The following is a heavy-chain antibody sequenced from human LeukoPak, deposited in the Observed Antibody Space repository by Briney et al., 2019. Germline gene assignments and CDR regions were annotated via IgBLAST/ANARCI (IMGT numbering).Heavy chain of an antibody. CDR3: ARASWVSSADAVW. V-gene: IGHV3-23*01. CDR1: GLSFSSFA. CDR2: MKGTGET. D-gene: IGHD3-16*01. Sequence: PGGSLTLSCAASGLSFSSFAMSWVRQVPARGLQWLSSMKGTGETFYADSVRGRFTLSRDDSRNTVYLQLNNLRVEDTAVYYCARASWVSSADAVWWGQGTVVTVSS. J-gene: IGHJ4*02.